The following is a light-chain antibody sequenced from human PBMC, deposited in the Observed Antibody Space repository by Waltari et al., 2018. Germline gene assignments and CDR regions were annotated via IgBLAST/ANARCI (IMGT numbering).Light chain of an antibody. V-gene: IGKV1-5*03. Sequence: DIQMTQSPSTLSASVGDRVTITCRASQSISSWLSWYQQETGKAPKLLIYKASSLESGVPSRFSGSGSGTEFTLTISSLQPDDFATYYCQQYNSYPWTFGQGTKVEIK. J-gene: IGKJ1*01. CDR1: QSISSW. CDR2: KAS. CDR3: QQYNSYPWT.